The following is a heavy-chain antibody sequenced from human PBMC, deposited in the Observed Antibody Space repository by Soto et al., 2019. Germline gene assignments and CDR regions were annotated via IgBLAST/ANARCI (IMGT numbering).Heavy chain of an antibody. Sequence: GGSLRLSCAASGFNLGSYWMHWVRQAPWKGLVWVSRINDYGTTINYAESVEGRFTISRDDAKSEVYLQMNNLRAEDTAVYYCARGGLEPFDYWGQRALVPVSS. CDR1: GFNLGSYW. CDR2: INDYGTTI. V-gene: IGHV3-74*01. CDR3: ARGGLEPFDY. D-gene: IGHD1-1*01. J-gene: IGHJ4*02.